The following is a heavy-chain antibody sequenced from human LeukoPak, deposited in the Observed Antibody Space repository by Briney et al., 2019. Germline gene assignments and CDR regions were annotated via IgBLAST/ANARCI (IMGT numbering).Heavy chain of an antibody. D-gene: IGHD3-16*01. V-gene: IGHV3-21*01. CDR3: ARVAYTYVFDF. Sequence: GGALRLSCAASGFSVSLYGMNWVRQAPGKGLEWVASISPSSTYTFYGDAVKGRFTISRDDTTNSVHLQMNSLGPEDTAVYYCARVAYTYVFDFWGQGTLLTVSS. CDR2: ISPSSTYT. J-gene: IGHJ4*02. CDR1: GFSVSLYG.